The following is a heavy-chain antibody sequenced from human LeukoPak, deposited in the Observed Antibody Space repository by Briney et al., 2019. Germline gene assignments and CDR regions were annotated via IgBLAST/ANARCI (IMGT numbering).Heavy chain of an antibody. Sequence: ASVKVSCKASGYTFTSYAMHWVRQAPGQRLEWMGWINAGNGNTKYSQKFQGRVTITRDTSASTAYMELSSLRSEDTAVYYCARVPFDSSGYYYIFDYWGQGTLVTVSS. CDR1: GYTFTSYA. CDR2: INAGNGNT. CDR3: ARVPFDSSGYYYIFDY. J-gene: IGHJ4*02. V-gene: IGHV1-3*01. D-gene: IGHD3-22*01.